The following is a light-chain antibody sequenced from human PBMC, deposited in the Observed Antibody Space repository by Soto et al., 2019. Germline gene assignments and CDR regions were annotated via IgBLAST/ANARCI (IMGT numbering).Light chain of an antibody. CDR2: GTF. V-gene: IGKV3-20*01. Sequence: EIVLTQFPGTLSLSPGEGATLSCRASQSVSARFLSWYQQRPGPAPRLLIYGTFNRATGVPDRCSGSGSGTDFTLTISRLEPEDSAVYFCHQYSSSHRTFGQGTRLEIK. J-gene: IGKJ5*01. CDR1: QSVSARF. CDR3: HQYSSSHRT.